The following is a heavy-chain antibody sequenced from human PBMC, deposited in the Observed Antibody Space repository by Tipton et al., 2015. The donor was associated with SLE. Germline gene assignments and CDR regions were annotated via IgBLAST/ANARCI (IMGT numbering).Heavy chain of an antibody. CDR3: AREGGAVGATDY. J-gene: IGHJ4*02. CDR1: GFTFSSYA. D-gene: IGHD1-26*01. Sequence: SLRLSCAASGFTFSSYAMSWVRQAPGKGLEWVSSISSSSSYIYYADSVKGRFTISRDNAKNSLYLQMNSLRAEDTAVYYCAREGGAVGATDYWGQGTLVTVSS. V-gene: IGHV3-21*01. CDR2: ISSSSSYI.